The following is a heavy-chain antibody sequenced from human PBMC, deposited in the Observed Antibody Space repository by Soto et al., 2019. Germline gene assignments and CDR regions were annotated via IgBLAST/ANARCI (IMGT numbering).Heavy chain of an antibody. CDR1: GYTFTSYY. V-gene: IGHV1-46*03. CDR2: INPSGGST. Sequence: ASVKVSCKASGYTFTSYYMHWVRQAPGQGLEWMGIINPSGGSTSYAQKFQGRVTMTRDTSTSTVYMELSSLSSEYTSVCYCARDTGYYDSSGSIDYWGQGTLVTVSS. CDR3: ARDTGYYDSSGSIDY. D-gene: IGHD3-22*01. J-gene: IGHJ4*02.